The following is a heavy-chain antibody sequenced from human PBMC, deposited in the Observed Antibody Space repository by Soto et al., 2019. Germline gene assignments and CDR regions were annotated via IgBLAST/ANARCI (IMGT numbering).Heavy chain of an antibody. CDR1: GFTFSSYG. D-gene: IGHD3-22*01. CDR3: AKDKYYDSSGLRPSFDY. Sequence: GSLRLSCAASGFTFSSYGMHWVRQAPGKGLEWVAVISYDGSNKYYADSVKGRFTISRDNSKNTLYLQMNSLRAEDTAVYYCAKDKYYDSSGLRPSFDYWGQGTLVTVSS. CDR2: ISYDGSNK. J-gene: IGHJ4*02. V-gene: IGHV3-30*18.